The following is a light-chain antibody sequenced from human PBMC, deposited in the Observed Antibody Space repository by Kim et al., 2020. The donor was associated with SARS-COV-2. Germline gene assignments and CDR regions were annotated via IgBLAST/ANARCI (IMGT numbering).Light chain of an antibody. CDR3: GADHGSGSNLRVV. J-gene: IGLJ2*01. CDR1: SGYSNYK. CDR2: VGTGGIVG. Sequence: QPVLTQPPSASASLGASVTLTCTLSSGYSNYKVDWYQQRPGKGPRFVMRVGTGGIVGSKGDGIPDRFSVLGSGLNRYLTIKNIQEEDESDYHCGADHGSGSNLRVVFGGGTKLTVL. V-gene: IGLV9-49*01.